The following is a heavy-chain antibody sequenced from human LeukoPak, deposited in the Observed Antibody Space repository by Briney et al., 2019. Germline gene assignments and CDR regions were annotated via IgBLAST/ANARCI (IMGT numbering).Heavy chain of an antibody. V-gene: IGHV5-51*01. Sequence: GESLKISCKGSGYSFTSYLIGGGRQMAGKGLEWMGIIYPGDFDTRYSPSFQGQVTISVDNFIGTAYLQWSSLNASDTATYYCMRRESYDGAFHFWGQGTMVSVSS. CDR3: MRRESYDGAFHF. J-gene: IGHJ3*01. CDR1: GYSFTSYL. D-gene: IGHD2-21*01. CDR2: IYPGDFDT.